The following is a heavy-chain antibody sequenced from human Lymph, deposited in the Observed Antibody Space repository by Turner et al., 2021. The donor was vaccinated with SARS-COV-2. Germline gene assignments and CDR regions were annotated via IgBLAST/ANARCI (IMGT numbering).Heavy chain of an antibody. CDR1: GFTFSSYG. D-gene: IGHD3-22*01. CDR2: IWYDGSNK. J-gene: IGHJ5*02. Sequence: QVQLVESGGGVVQPGRSLRLSCAAAGFTFSSYGMHWVRQAPGKGLEVVELIWYDGSNKNYADSVKGRFTISRDNSKNTLYLQMNSLRAEDTAMYYCARDPVTMILITEFGWFDPWGQGTLVTVSS. CDR3: ARDPVTMILITEFGWFDP. V-gene: IGHV3-33*01.